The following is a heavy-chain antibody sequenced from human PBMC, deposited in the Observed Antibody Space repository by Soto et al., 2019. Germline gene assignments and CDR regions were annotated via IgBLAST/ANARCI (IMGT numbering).Heavy chain of an antibody. J-gene: IGHJ6*02. D-gene: IGHD3-9*01. CDR3: ARDLTTPYYYYGMDV. V-gene: IGHV4-59*01. Sequence: SETLSLTCTVSGGSISSYYWSWIRQPPGKGLEWIGYIYYSGSTNYNPSLKSRVTISVDTSKNQFSPKLSSVTAADTAVYYCARDLTTPYYYYGMDVWGQGTTVTVSS. CDR2: IYYSGST. CDR1: GGSISSYY.